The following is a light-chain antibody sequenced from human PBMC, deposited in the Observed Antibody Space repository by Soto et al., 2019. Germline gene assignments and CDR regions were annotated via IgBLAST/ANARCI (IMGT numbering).Light chain of an antibody. J-gene: IGKJ5*01. Sequence: DTPMTQSPSSLSASVGDRVTITCRASQSISSYLNWYQQKPGKAPKLLIYAASSLQSGVPSRFSGSGSGTDFTLTISSLQPEDFATYYCQQSYSTLITFGQGTRLEIK. CDR3: QQSYSTLIT. V-gene: IGKV1-39*01. CDR1: QSISSY. CDR2: AAS.